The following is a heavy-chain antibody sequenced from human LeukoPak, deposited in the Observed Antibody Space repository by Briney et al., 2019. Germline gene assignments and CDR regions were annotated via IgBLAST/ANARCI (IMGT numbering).Heavy chain of an antibody. J-gene: IGHJ3*02. V-gene: IGHV3-48*02. Sequence: GGSLRLSCAAPGFTFSSYSMNWVRQAPGKGLEWVSYISSSSSTIYYADSVKGRFTISRDNAKNSLYLQMNSLRDEDTAVYYCATSGLGDYGDYGGGAFDIWGQGTMVTVSS. D-gene: IGHD4-17*01. CDR2: ISSSSSTI. CDR1: GFTFSSYS. CDR3: ATSGLGDYGDYGGGAFDI.